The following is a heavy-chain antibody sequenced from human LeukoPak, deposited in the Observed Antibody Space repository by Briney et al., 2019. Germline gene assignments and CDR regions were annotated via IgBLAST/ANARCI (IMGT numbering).Heavy chain of an antibody. Sequence: GASVKVSCKASGYTFTAYYMHWVRQAPGQGLEWMGWINPNSGGTNYAQKFQGRVTMTRDTSISTAYMELSSLRSEDMAVYYCARAAYIPTYFDYWGQGTLVTVSS. V-gene: IGHV1-2*02. J-gene: IGHJ4*02. D-gene: IGHD4-11*01. CDR3: ARAAYIPTYFDY. CDR1: GYTFTAYY. CDR2: INPNSGGT.